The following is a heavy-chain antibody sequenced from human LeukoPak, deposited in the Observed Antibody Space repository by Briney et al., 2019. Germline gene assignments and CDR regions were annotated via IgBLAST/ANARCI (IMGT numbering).Heavy chain of an antibody. CDR2: FDPEDGET. CDR1: GYTLTELS. Sequence: RASVKVSCKVSGYTLTELSMHWARQAPGKGLEWMGGFDPEDGETIYAQKFQGRVTMTEDTSTDTAYMELSSLRSEDTAVYYCATDPLGTGFSYYYYGMDVWGQGTTVTVSS. CDR3: ATDPLGTGFSYYYYGMDV. D-gene: IGHD7-27*01. J-gene: IGHJ6*02. V-gene: IGHV1-24*01.